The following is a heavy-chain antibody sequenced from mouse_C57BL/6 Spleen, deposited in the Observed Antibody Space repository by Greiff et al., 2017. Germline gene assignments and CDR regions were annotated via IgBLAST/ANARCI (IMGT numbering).Heavy chain of an antibody. D-gene: IGHD2-4*01. Sequence: EVQLQQSGPGLVKPSQSLSLTCSVTGYSITSGYYWNWIRQFPGNKLEWMGYISYDGSNNYNPSLKNRISITRDTSKNQFFLKLNSVTTEDTATYYCARDLYDYDERGYYAMDYWGQGTSVTVSS. CDR3: ARDLYDYDERGYYAMDY. CDR2: ISYDGSN. V-gene: IGHV3-6*01. CDR1: GYSITSGYY. J-gene: IGHJ4*01.